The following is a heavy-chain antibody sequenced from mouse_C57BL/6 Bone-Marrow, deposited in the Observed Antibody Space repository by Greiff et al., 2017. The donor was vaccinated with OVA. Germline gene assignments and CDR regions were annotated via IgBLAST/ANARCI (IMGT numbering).Heavy chain of an antibody. D-gene: IGHD1-1*01. V-gene: IGHV1-5*01. J-gene: IGHJ2*01. CDR3: TRESSYYGSRHFDY. Sequence: VQLQQSGTVLARPGASVKMSCKTSGYTFTSYWMHWVKQRPGQGLEWIGAIYPGNSDTSYNQKFKGKAKLTAVTSASTAYMELSSLTNEDSAVYYCTRESSYYGSRHFDYWGQGTTLTVSS. CDR1: GYTFTSYW. CDR2: IYPGNSDT.